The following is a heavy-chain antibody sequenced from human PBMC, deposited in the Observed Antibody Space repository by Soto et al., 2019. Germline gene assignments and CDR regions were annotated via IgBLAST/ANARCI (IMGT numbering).Heavy chain of an antibody. CDR3: AGAAWAVAGGWFDP. V-gene: IGHV1-3*01. CDR2: INAGNGNT. Sequence: QVQLVQSGAEVKKPGASVKVSCKASGYTFTSYAMHWVLQAPGQRLEWMGWINAGNGNTKYSQKFQGRVTITRDTSASTAYMELSSLRSEDTAXXYCAGAAWAVAGGWFDPWGQGTLVTVSS. D-gene: IGHD6-19*01. J-gene: IGHJ5*02. CDR1: GYTFTSYA.